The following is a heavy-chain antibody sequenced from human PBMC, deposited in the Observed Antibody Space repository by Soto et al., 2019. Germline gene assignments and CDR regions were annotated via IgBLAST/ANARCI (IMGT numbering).Heavy chain of an antibody. J-gene: IGHJ6*02. V-gene: IGHV3-11*01. Sequence: QRLSCAASGFTFSDYYMSWIRQAPGKGLEWVSYISSSGSTIYYADSVKGRFTISRDNAKNSLYLQMNSLRAEDTAVYYCARGYSYYDYYGMDVWGQGTTVTVSS. CDR2: ISSSGSTI. CDR1: GFTFSDYY. D-gene: IGHD5-18*01. CDR3: ARGYSYYDYYGMDV.